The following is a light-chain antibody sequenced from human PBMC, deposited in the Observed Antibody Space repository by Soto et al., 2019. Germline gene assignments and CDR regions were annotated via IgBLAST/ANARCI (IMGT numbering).Light chain of an antibody. Sequence: DIQMTQSPSSLSASVGDRVTITCRTSQSISSQLIWYQQKPGKAPKLLIYAASSLQSGVPSRFSGSGSGTDFTLTISSLQPEDFATYYCQQSYSRGTFGQGTKVEIK. CDR1: QSISSQ. J-gene: IGKJ2*01. V-gene: IGKV1-39*01. CDR3: QQSYSRGT. CDR2: AAS.